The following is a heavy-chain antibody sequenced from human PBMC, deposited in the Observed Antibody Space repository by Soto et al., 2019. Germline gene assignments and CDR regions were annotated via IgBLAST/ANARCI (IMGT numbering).Heavy chain of an antibody. CDR1: GFTFSSYG. V-gene: IGHV3-30*18. CDR2: ISYDGSNK. J-gene: IGHJ4*02. CDR3: AKDGTWLSSEVPAALNY. Sequence: GGSLRLSCAASGFTFSSYGMHWVRQAPGKGLEWVAVISYDGSNKYYADSVKGRFTISRDNSKNTLYLQMNSLRAEDTAVYYCAKDGTWLSSEVPAALNYWGQGTLVTVSS. D-gene: IGHD2-2*01.